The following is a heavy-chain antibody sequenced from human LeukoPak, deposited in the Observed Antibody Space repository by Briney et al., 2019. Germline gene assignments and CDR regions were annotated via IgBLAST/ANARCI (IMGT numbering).Heavy chain of an antibody. D-gene: IGHD3-22*01. Sequence: GGSLRLSCAASGFPFSSHALSLVRQTPGKGLEWVSSISAAGDNIYFADSVKGRFTISRDNSKNTLYLQMNSLRADDTAVYFCAYLDSSGYYYGRLRYWGQGTPVAVSS. J-gene: IGHJ4*02. CDR1: GFPFSSHA. CDR2: ISAAGDNI. CDR3: AYLDSSGYYYGRLRY. V-gene: IGHV3-23*01.